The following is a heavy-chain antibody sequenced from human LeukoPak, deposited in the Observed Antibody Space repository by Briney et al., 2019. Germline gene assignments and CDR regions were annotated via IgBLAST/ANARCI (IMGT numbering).Heavy chain of an antibody. CDR2: INPSGGST. Sequence: ASVKVSCKASGGTFSSYAISWVRQAPGQGLEWMGIINPSGGSTSYAQKFQGRVTMTRDTSTSTVYMELSSLRSEDTAAYYCARDRQDGTTKAFDIWGQGTMVTVSS. V-gene: IGHV1-46*01. CDR3: ARDRQDGTTKAFDI. CDR1: GGTFSSYA. D-gene: IGHD1-1*01. J-gene: IGHJ3*02.